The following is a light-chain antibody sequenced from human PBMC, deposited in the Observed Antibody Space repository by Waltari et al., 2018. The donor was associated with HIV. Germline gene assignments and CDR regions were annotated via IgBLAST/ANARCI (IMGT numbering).Light chain of an antibody. CDR2: LGS. J-gene: IGKJ1*01. CDR3: MQALQTPWT. CDR1: QSLLHSNGYNY. V-gene: IGKV2-28*01. Sequence: IILTQSPLSLPATPGEPASISCRSNQSLLHSNGYNYLDWYLQRPGQSPRLLIALGSDRAAGVPDRFSGSKSGTDFILKISKVEAEDVGVYYCMQALQTPWTFGQGTKVESK.